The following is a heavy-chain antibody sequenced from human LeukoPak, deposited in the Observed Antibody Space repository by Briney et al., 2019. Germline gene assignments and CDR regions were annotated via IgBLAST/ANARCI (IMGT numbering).Heavy chain of an antibody. CDR1: GFTFSSYW. CDR2: INSDGSST. J-gene: IGHJ3*02. Sequence: GGSLRLSCAASGFTFSSYWMHWVRQAPGKGLVWVSRINSDGSSTSYADSVKGRFTISRDNAKNTLYLQMNSLRAKDTAVYYCGRVVYSRFGELLYEYGAFDIWGQGTMVTVSS. D-gene: IGHD3-10*01. V-gene: IGHV3-74*01. CDR3: GRVVYSRFGELLYEYGAFDI.